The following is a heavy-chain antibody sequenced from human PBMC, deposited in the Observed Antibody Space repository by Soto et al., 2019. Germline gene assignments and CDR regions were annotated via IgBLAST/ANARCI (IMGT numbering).Heavy chain of an antibody. D-gene: IGHD6-6*01. Sequence: PSETLSLTCTVSGGSISSYYWSWIRQPPGKGLEWIGYIYYSGSTNYNPSLKSRVTISVDTSKNQFSLKLSSVTAADTAVYYCARTASEYSISHYFDYWGQGTMVTVSS. V-gene: IGHV4-59*01. CDR3: ARTASEYSISHYFDY. J-gene: IGHJ4*02. CDR2: IYYSGST. CDR1: GGSISSYY.